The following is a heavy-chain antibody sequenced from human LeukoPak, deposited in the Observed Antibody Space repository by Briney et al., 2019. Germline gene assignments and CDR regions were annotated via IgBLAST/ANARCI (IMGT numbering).Heavy chain of an antibody. Sequence: SVKVSCKASGGTFSSYAISWVRQAPGQGLEWMGGIIPIFGTANYAQKFQGRVTITADKSTSTAYMELSSLRSEDTAVYYCARVWRYYDSSGYPNWFDPWGQGTLVTVSS. D-gene: IGHD3-22*01. CDR1: GGTFSSYA. J-gene: IGHJ5*02. CDR3: ARVWRYYDSSGYPNWFDP. CDR2: IIPIFGTA. V-gene: IGHV1-69*06.